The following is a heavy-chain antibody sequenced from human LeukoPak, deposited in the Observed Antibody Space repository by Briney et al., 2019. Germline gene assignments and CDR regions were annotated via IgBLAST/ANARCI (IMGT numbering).Heavy chain of an antibody. CDR1: GYSISSGYY. D-gene: IGHD3-16*01. CDR3: ARDERFGVLNF. J-gene: IGHJ4*02. CDR2: VYHSGTT. V-gene: IGHV4-38-2*02. Sequence: SETLSLTCAVSGYSISSGYYWDWIRQPPGKGPEWIGTVYHSGTTFYNSSLKSRITISVDTSKNHFSLKLSSVTAADTAVYFCARDERFGVLNFWGQGTLVTVSS.